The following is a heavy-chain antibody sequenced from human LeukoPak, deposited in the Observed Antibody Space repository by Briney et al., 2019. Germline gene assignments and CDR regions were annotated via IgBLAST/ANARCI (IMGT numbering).Heavy chain of an antibody. CDR1: GGSFSGYY. V-gene: IGHV4-34*01. D-gene: IGHD5-24*01. Sequence: SEXLSLTCAVYGGSFSGYYWSWLRQPPGKGLEWMGEINHSGSTNYNPSLKSRGAISVDTSKNHFSLKLSSVTAADTAVYYCARGRARRWLQLGVCYFDYWGQGTLVTVSS. CDR3: ARGRARRWLQLGVCYFDY. J-gene: IGHJ4*02. CDR2: INHSGST.